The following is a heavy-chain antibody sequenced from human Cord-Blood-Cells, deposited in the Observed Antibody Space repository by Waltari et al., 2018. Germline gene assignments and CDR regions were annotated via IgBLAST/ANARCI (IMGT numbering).Heavy chain of an antibody. D-gene: IGHD3-10*01. CDR1: GFTFSSYT. Sequence: EVQLVESGGGLVLPGGSVRLSCAASGFTFSSYTMNWVRQAPGKGLEWVSYISSSSSTIYYADSVKGRFTISRDNAKNSLYLQMNSLRDEDTAVYYCARGQVGSDNWFDPWGQGTLVTVSS. CDR3: ARGQVGSDNWFDP. J-gene: IGHJ5*02. CDR2: ISSSSSTI. V-gene: IGHV3-48*02.